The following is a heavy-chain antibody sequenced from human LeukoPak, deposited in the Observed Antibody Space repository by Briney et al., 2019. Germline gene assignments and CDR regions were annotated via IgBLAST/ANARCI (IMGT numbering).Heavy chain of an antibody. V-gene: IGHV1-18*01. D-gene: IGHD6-13*01. Sequence: ASVKVSCKASGYTFTSYIISWVRQAPGQGLEWMGWINAYNGNTDYAQRVQGRVTMTTDTSTSTAYMELRSLRSDDTAVYYCARDRHIAAAAYYYYMDVWGKGTTVTVSS. J-gene: IGHJ6*03. CDR2: INAYNGNT. CDR3: ARDRHIAAAAYYYYMDV. CDR1: GYTFTSYI.